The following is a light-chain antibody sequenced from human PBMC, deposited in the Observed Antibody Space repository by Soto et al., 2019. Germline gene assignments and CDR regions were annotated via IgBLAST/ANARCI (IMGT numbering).Light chain of an antibody. J-gene: IGKJ3*01. V-gene: IGKV1-6*01. CDR1: QGIKND. CDR3: LQDFTYPRP. CDR2: GAS. Sequence: AIQMTQSPSSLSASVGDRVTMTCRASQGIKNDLGWYQQRPGKAPRLLIYGASTLYSGVPSRFSATGSGIDFTLTINSLQPEDFATYYCLQDFTYPRPFGPGTRV.